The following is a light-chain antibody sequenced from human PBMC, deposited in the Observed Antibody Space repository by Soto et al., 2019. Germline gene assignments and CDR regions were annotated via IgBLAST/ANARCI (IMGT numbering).Light chain of an antibody. Sequence: QSALTQPASVSGSPGQSITISCTGTSSDVGSYNLVSWYQQHPGKAPKLMIYEGSKRPSGVSNRFSGSTSGITASLTISGLQAEDEAYYYCCSYAGSSTCVFGGGTKLTVL. CDR1: SSDVGSYNL. CDR3: CSYAGSSTCV. V-gene: IGLV2-23*01. CDR2: EGS. J-gene: IGLJ3*02.